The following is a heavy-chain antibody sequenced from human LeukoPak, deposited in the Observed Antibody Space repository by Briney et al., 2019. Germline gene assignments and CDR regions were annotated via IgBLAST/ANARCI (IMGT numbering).Heavy chain of an antibody. Sequence: GASVKVSCKASGYTFISYGIGWVRQAPGQGLECMGWISAYNGSTNYAQKLQGRVTMTTDTSTSTAYMELRSLRSDDTAVYYCARDTIMYSSSFNHAFDIWGQGTMVTVSS. V-gene: IGHV1-18*01. CDR2: ISAYNGST. J-gene: IGHJ3*02. CDR1: GYTFISYG. CDR3: ARDTIMYSSSFNHAFDI. D-gene: IGHD6-13*01.